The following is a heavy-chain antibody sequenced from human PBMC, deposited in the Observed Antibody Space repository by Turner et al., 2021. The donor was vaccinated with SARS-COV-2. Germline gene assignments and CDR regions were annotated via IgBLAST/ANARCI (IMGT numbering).Heavy chain of an antibody. CDR2: IYYSGST. D-gene: IGHD2-8*01. J-gene: IGHJ4*02. Sequence: QLQLQESGPGLVKPSETLSLTCTVSGGSISSSSYNWGWIRQPPGKGLEWIGYIYYSGSTYYNPSLKSRVTISVDTSKNQFSLKLSSVTAADTAVYYCARVVVLRRAYFDYWGQGTLVTVSS. CDR1: GGSISSSSYN. V-gene: IGHV4-30-4*08. CDR3: ARVVVLRRAYFDY.